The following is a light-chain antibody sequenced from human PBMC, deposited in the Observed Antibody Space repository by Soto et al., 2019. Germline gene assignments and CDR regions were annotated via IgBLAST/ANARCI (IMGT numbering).Light chain of an antibody. J-gene: IGKJ2*01. CDR2: DAS. CDR1: QTISTW. CDR3: QQYTNTNNPLM. V-gene: IGKV1-5*01. Sequence: DIQVTQSPPTLSASVGDRVTITCRASQTISTWMAWYQQKPGKAPKLLVYDASTLQSGVASRFSGSGSGTEFTLIISGLQPDDSATYYCQQYTNTNNPLMFGQGTK.